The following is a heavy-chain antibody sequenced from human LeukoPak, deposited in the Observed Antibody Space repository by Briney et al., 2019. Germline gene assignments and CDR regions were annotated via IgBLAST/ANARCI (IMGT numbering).Heavy chain of an antibody. V-gene: IGHV3-30*02. D-gene: IGHD1/OR15-1a*01. CDR2: IRYDGSKA. CDR3: TKNWADWKNPGEKDDY. J-gene: IGHJ4*02. Sequence: GGSLRLSCAPSGFTFSNYGMHWVRQAPGKGLEWVAYIRYDGSKAYHVDSVEGRFTISRDNSKNTLYLQMSSLKPEDTAVYYCTKNWADWKNPGEKDDYWGQGSLVSVSS. CDR1: GFTFSNYG.